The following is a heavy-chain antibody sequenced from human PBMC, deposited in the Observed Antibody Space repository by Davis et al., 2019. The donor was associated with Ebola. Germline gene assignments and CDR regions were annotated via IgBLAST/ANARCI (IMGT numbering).Heavy chain of an antibody. D-gene: IGHD2-15*01. V-gene: IGHV3-30*02. CDR2: IRFYGSNK. CDR3: AKGGSSWPSDYSYGMGV. CDR1: TFAFSRFD. Sequence: PGGSLRLSCAVSTFAFSRFDIHWVRQTPGKGLEWVTFIRFYGSNKDYADAVKGRFTISRDNSKNTLYLQMNSLTVEDTAVYYCAKGGSSWPSDYSYGMGVWGKGTTVTVSS. J-gene: IGHJ6*04.